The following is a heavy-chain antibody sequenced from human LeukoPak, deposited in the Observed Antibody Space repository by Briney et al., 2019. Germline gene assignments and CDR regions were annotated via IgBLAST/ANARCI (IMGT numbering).Heavy chain of an antibody. CDR3: ARRFSRDGYNYPNSKEYWYFDL. CDR1: GFTFSSYW. Sequence: GGSLRLSCAASGFTFSSYWMHWVRQAPGKGLVWVSRINSDGSSTSYAESVKGRFTISRDNAKNTLYLQMNSLRAEDTAVYYCARRFSRDGYNYPNSKEYWYFDLWGRGTLVTVSS. V-gene: IGHV3-74*01. D-gene: IGHD5-24*01. CDR2: INSDGSST. J-gene: IGHJ2*01.